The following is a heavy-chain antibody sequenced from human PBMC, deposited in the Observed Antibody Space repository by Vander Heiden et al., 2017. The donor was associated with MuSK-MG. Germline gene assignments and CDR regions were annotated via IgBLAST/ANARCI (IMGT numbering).Heavy chain of an antibody. CDR2: IYYSGST. J-gene: IGHJ4*02. Sequence: QLQLQESGPGLVKPSETLSLTCTVSGGSISSSRYYWGWIRQPPGKGLEWIGSIYYSGSTYYNPSLKSRVTISVDTSKNQFSLKLSSVTAADTAVYYCARHGDFWSGYYGGPLDYWGQGTLVTVSS. D-gene: IGHD3-3*01. V-gene: IGHV4-39*01. CDR1: GGSISSSRYY. CDR3: ARHGDFWSGYYGGPLDY.